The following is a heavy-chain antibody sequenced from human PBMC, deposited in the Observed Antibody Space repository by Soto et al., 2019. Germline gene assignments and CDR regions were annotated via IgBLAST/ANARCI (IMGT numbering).Heavy chain of an antibody. Sequence: GASVKVSCKASGYTFTSYDINWVRQANGQGLEWMGWMNPNSGNTGYAQKFQGRVTMTRNTSISTAYMELSSLRSEDTAVYYCASKLVEKIRRTYYYYMDVWGKGTTVTVSS. CDR1: GYTFTSYD. CDR3: ASKLVEKIRRTYYYYMDV. V-gene: IGHV1-8*01. J-gene: IGHJ6*03. D-gene: IGHD6-6*01. CDR2: MNPNSGNT.